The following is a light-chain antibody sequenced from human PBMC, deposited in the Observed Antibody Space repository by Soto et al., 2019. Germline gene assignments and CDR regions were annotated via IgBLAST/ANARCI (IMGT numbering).Light chain of an antibody. V-gene: IGKV1-5*03. Sequence: DIQMTQYPSTLSASVGDRVTITCRDSQSISSWLAWYQQKPGKAPKLLIYKASSLESGVPSRFSGRGSGTEFTLTISSLQPDDFATYYCQQYNSYSRNTFGQGTKLEIK. CDR3: QQYNSYSRNT. CDR2: KAS. J-gene: IGKJ2*01. CDR1: QSISSW.